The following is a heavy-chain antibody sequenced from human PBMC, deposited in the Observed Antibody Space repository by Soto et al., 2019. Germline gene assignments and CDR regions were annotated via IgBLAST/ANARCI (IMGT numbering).Heavy chain of an antibody. J-gene: IGHJ4*02. CDR2: ISSSTSTI. V-gene: IGHV3-48*02. Sequence: EVQLVESGGGLAQPGGSLRLSCAASGFSFRSYSMNWVRQAPGKGLEWISYISSSTSTIYYADSVKGRFTISRDTAKNSLYLQMNSLRDEDTAIYYCAREDRGSYVVLDYWGQGTQVTVSS. CDR1: GFSFRSYS. CDR3: AREDRGSYVVLDY. D-gene: IGHD5-18*01.